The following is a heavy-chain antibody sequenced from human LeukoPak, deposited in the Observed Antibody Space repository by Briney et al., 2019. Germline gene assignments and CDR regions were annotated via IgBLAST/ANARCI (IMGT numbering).Heavy chain of an antibody. CDR1: GFTFSTYS. Sequence: PGGSLRLSCAASGFTFSTYSMSWVRQAPGKGLQWVSSISPGGDHTFYTDSVKGRFTISRDDASNSLHLQMNSLRAEDTAVYSCARAPLSVVGLNWAPGTLVTVSS. D-gene: IGHD2-21*01. CDR2: ISPGGDHT. V-gene: IGHV3-21*01. J-gene: IGHJ4*02. CDR3: ARAPLSVVGLN.